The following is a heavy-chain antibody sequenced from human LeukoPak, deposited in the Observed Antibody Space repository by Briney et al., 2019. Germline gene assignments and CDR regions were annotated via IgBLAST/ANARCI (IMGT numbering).Heavy chain of an antibody. CDR2: IKQDGSEK. V-gene: IGHV3-7*03. Sequence: GASLRLYCAASGFTFSSYAMNWVRQAPGKGLEWVASIKQDGSEKYYVDSVKGRFTISRDNAKNSLYLQMNSLRAEDTAVYYCASGGYSFFYWGQGTLVTVSS. D-gene: IGHD5-18*01. CDR1: GFTFSSYA. CDR3: ASGGYSFFY. J-gene: IGHJ4*02.